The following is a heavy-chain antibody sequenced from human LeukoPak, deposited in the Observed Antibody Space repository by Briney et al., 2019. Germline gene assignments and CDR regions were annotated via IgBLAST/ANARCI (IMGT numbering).Heavy chain of an antibody. CDR2: IRSSSET. Sequence: GGSLRLSCAASGFIFSQYSMNWVRQAPGKGLEWVSHIRSSSETFYADSVKGRFTISRDNARNSLYLQMNNLRGEDTTIYYCARDAGNSGYGCDLWGQGTLVTVSS. V-gene: IGHV3-48*01. D-gene: IGHD5-12*01. J-gene: IGHJ5*02. CDR1: GFIFSQYS. CDR3: ARDAGNSGYGCDL.